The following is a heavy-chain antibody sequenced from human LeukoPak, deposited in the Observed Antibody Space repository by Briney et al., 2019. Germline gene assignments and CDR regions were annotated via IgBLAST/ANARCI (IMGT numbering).Heavy chain of an antibody. V-gene: IGHV3-23*01. Sequence: GVSLRLSCAASGLTFSGYAMSWVRQAPGKGLEWVSAISGSGGSTYYADSVKGRFTISRDNSKNTLYLQMNSLRAEDTAVYYCAKSGRGSGSYYNAYYFDYWGQGTLVTVSS. CDR2: ISGSGGST. D-gene: IGHD3-10*01. J-gene: IGHJ4*02. CDR3: AKSGRGSGSYYNAYYFDY. CDR1: GLTFSGYA.